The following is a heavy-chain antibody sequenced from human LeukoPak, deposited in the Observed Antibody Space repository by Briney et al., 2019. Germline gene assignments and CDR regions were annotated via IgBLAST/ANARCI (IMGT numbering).Heavy chain of an antibody. Sequence: SETLSLTCTVSGGSISSYYWSWIRQPPGKGLEWIGYIYYSGSTNYNPSLKSRVTISVDTSKNQFSLKLSSVTAADTAVYYCARKPAEIDYWGQGTLVTVSS. CDR2: IYYSGST. CDR3: ARKPAEIDY. CDR1: GGSISSYY. V-gene: IGHV4-59*08. D-gene: IGHD6-13*01. J-gene: IGHJ4*02.